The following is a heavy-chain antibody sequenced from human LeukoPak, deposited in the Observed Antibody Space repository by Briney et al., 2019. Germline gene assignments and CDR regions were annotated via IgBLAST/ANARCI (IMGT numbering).Heavy chain of an antibody. J-gene: IGHJ6*02. D-gene: IGHD5-24*01. V-gene: IGHV4-34*01. Sequence: SETLSLTCAVYGGSLSGYYWSWIRQPPGKGLEWIGEINHSGSTNYNPSLKSRVTISVDTSKNQFSLELSSVTAADTAVYYCARGGRLQPYYYYYGMDVWGQGTTVTVSS. CDR1: GGSLSGYY. CDR3: ARGGRLQPYYYYYGMDV. CDR2: INHSGST.